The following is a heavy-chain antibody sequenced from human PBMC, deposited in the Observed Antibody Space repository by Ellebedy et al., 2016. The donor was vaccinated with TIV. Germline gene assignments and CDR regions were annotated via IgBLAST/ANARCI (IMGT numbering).Heavy chain of an antibody. CDR3: ARDRYIKRIAWFDP. D-gene: IGHD2-2*02. J-gene: IGHJ5*02. Sequence: AASVKVSCKASGYTFTTYDVNWVRQAPGQGLEWMGWISSYNGNTNYAQKLQGRVTMTTDTSTSTAYMELRSLRSDDTAVYYCARDRYIKRIAWFDPWGQGTLVTVSS. CDR1: GYTFTTYD. CDR2: ISSYNGNT. V-gene: IGHV1-18*01.